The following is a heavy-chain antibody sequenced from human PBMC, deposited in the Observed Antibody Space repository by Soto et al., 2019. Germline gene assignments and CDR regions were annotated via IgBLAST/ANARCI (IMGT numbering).Heavy chain of an antibody. V-gene: IGHV3-21*06. Sequence: KPGGSLRLSCAASGFSFSGYNMNWVRQAPGKGLVWVSSISGDSNYIYYADSVQGRFTISRDNTKNSVYLQMNSLGAADTAVYYCARVVYFDRSAYGLWGQGTMVTVSS. D-gene: IGHD3-22*01. J-gene: IGHJ3*01. CDR1: GFSFSGYN. CDR3: ARVVYFDRSAYGL. CDR2: ISGDSNYI.